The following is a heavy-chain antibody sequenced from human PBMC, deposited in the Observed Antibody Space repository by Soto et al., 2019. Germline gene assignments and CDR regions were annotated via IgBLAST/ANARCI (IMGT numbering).Heavy chain of an antibody. CDR1: GFTFSSYA. V-gene: IGHV3-23*01. Sequence: EVHLLESGGGFVQPGGSLRLSCVASGFTFSSYAMTWVRQAPGKGLEWVASISGSAISTEYADSVRGRFTISRDNSNHTVFLQMQSLRADDSATYYCVNWNDEDVDWGQGTLVAVSS. CDR2: ISGSAIST. CDR3: VNWNDEDVD. D-gene: IGHD1-1*01. J-gene: IGHJ4*01.